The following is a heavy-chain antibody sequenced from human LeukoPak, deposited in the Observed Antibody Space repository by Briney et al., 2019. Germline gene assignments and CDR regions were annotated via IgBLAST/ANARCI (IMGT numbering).Heavy chain of an antibody. D-gene: IGHD6-19*01. Sequence: ASVKVSCKASGYTFTGYYMHWVRQAPGQGLEWMGWINPNSGGTNYAQKFHGRVTMTRDTSISTAYMELSRLRSDDTAVYYCARGRRSGWFAYYFDYWGQGTLVTVSS. CDR1: GYTFTGYY. CDR2: INPNSGGT. CDR3: ARGRRSGWFAYYFDY. J-gene: IGHJ4*02. V-gene: IGHV1-2*02.